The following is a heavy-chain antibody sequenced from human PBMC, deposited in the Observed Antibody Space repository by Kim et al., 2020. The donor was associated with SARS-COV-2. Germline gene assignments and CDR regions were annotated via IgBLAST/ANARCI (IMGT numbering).Heavy chain of an antibody. D-gene: IGHD6-13*01. CDR3: AREGNLIIKGYSSSWYWFDP. CDR2: IYYSGST. CDR1: GGSISSSSYY. J-gene: IGHJ5*02. Sequence: SETLSLTCTVSGGSISSSSYYWGWIRQPPGKGLEWIGSIYYSGSTYYNPSLKSRVTISVDTSKNQFSLKLSSVTAADTAVYYCAREGNLIIKGYSSSWYWFDPWGQGTLVTVSS. V-gene: IGHV4-39*07.